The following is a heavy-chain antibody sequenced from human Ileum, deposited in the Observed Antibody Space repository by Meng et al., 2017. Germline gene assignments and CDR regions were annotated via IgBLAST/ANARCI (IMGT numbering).Heavy chain of an antibody. CDR3: ARHGGYSQDF. J-gene: IGHJ4*02. CDR1: SGPISSNPY. V-gene: IGHV4-4*02. D-gene: IGHD4-23*01. CDR2: ISHSGSA. Sequence: QGHVQGSGPGLVRPSGTLPLTCAVSSGPISSNPYWSWVRQPPGKGLGWIGQISHSGSAYYNPSLKSRVTMSVDKSKSQFSLMLTSVTAADTAIYYCARHGGYSQDFWGQGTLVTVSS.